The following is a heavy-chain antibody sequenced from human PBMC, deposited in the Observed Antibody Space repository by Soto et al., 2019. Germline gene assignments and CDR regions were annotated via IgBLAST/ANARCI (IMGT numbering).Heavy chain of an antibody. CDR3: ARIARDGYNTYFQH. CDR1: GGSISSGDYY. D-gene: IGHD5-12*01. J-gene: IGHJ1*01. V-gene: IGHV4-30-4*01. CDR2: IYYSGST. Sequence: PSETLSLTCTVSGGSISSGDYYWSWIRQPPGEGLEWIGYIYYSGSTYYNPSLKSRVTISVDTSKNQFSLKLSSVTAADTAVYYCARIARDGYNTYFQHWGQGTLVTVSS.